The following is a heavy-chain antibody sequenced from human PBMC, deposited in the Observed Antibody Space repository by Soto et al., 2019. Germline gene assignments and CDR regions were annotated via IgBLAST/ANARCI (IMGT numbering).Heavy chain of an antibody. V-gene: IGHV4-31*03. CDR3: ARVRPYSGNELDY. CDR2: IYYGGTT. Sequence: PSGTLSLTCTVSGGSINSGGYYWSWIRQHPGKGLEWIGCIYYGGTTYYNPSLESRVTISVDTSKNQFSLRLNSVTAADTAVYYCARVRPYSGNELDYWGQGSLVTVSS. J-gene: IGHJ4*02. CDR1: GGSINSGGYY. D-gene: IGHD5-12*01.